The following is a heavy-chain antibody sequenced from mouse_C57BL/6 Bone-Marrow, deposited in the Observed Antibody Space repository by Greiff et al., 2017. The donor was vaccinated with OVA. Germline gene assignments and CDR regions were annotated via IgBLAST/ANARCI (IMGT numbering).Heavy chain of an antibody. J-gene: IGHJ3*01. V-gene: IGHV1-81*01. CDR3: ASPIYYDYDVLFAY. CDR2: IYPRSGNT. Sequence: QVQLQQSGAELARPGASVKLSCKASGYPFTSYGISWVKQRTGQGLEWIGEIYPRSGNTYYNEKFKGKATLTADKSSSTAYMELRSLTSEDSSVYFCASPIYYDYDVLFAYWGQGTLVTVSS. D-gene: IGHD2-4*01. CDR1: GYPFTSYG.